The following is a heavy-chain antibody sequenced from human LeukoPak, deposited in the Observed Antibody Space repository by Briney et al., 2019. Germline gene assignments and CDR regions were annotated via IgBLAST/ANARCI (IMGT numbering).Heavy chain of an antibody. J-gene: IGHJ4*02. D-gene: IGHD6-19*01. CDR3: AADLAVAGHEFDY. Sequence: ASVKVSCKASGYTFTSYDINWVRQATGQGLEWMGWMNPNSGNTGYAQKFQERVTITRDMSTSTAYMELSSLRSEDTAVYYCAADLAVAGHEFDYWGQGTLVTVSS. CDR1: GYTFTSYD. V-gene: IGHV1-8*01. CDR2: MNPNSGNT.